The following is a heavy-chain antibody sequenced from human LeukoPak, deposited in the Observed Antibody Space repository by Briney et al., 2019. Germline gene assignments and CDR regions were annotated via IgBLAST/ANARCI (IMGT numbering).Heavy chain of an antibody. CDR2: MNPNSGNT. CDR1: GYTFTSYD. J-gene: IGHJ4*02. Sequence: ASVKVSCKASGYTFTSYDINWVRQATGQGLEWMGWMNPNSGNTGYAQKFQGRVTMTRNTPISTAYMELSSLRSEDTAVYYCARATMVRGVRRSGLFRYFDYWGQGTLVTVSS. CDR3: ARATMVRGVRRSGLFRYFDY. V-gene: IGHV1-8*01. D-gene: IGHD3-10*01.